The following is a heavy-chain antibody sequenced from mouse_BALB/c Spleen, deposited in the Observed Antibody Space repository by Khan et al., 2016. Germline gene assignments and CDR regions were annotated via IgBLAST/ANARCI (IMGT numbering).Heavy chain of an antibody. CDR1: GFNINDTY. V-gene: IGHV14-3*02. Sequence: EVQLQESGAELVKPGASVKLSCIASGFNINDTYMHWVKQRPEQGLEWIGRIDPANGNTKYDLKFQGKATITADTSSDTAYVQLSSLTSENTAVYYCASYYFDYWGQGTTLTVSS. J-gene: IGHJ2*01. CDR3: ASYYFDY. CDR2: IDPANGNT.